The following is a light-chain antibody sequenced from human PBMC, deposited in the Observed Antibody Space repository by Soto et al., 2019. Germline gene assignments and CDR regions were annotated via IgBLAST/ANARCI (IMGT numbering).Light chain of an antibody. CDR2: AAS. Sequence: DIQMTQSPSSLSASVGDRVTITCRASQTISTYLNWYQQKPGKAPKLLIYAASTLQSGVPSRFSGSGSGTDFTLTINSLHPEDFATYYWQQSNGIPYTFGQGTKLEIK. CDR1: QTISTY. J-gene: IGKJ2*01. V-gene: IGKV1-39*01. CDR3: QQSNGIPYT.